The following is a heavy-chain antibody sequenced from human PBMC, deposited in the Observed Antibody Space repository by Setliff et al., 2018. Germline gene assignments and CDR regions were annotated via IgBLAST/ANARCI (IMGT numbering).Heavy chain of an antibody. CDR1: GGSVTTSRYY. D-gene: IGHD3-10*01. J-gene: IGHJ4*02. V-gene: IGHV4-61*02. CDR3: ARLWRRIQQIDY. CDR2: IHSSGST. Sequence: SETLSLTCSVSGGSVTTSRYYWSWIRQPAGKGLEWIGRIHSSGSTKFNPSLESRVTMSVDTSKNQFSLKLTSVTAADTAVYYCARLWRRIQQIDYWGQGTLVTVS.